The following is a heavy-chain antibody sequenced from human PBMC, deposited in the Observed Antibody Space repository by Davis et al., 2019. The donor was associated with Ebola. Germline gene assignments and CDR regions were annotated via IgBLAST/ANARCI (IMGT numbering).Heavy chain of an antibody. CDR1: AFSVSINY. CDR2: MYSGGST. CDR3: ARDYGDYYYGMDV. J-gene: IGHJ6*02. V-gene: IGHV3-53*04. Sequence: PARSLSLSCAPSAFSVSINYMSCVRHAPGKGLEWVSAMYSGGSTYYADSVKARFTISRHNSKTTLYLQMNSLRAEDTAVYYCARDYGDYYYGMDVWGQGTTVTVSS. D-gene: IGHD4-17*01.